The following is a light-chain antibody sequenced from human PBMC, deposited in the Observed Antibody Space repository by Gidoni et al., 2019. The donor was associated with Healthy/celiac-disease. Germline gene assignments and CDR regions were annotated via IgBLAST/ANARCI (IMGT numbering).Light chain of an antibody. Sequence: SYELTQSSSVSVSPGQPARITCSGDVLAKKYARWFQQKPGQAPVLVIYKDSERPSGLPERFSGSSSGTTVTLTISGAQVEDEADYYCYSAADNNRGVFGGGTKLTVL. CDR2: KDS. CDR1: VLAKKY. V-gene: IGLV3-27*01. J-gene: IGLJ2*01. CDR3: YSAADNNRGV.